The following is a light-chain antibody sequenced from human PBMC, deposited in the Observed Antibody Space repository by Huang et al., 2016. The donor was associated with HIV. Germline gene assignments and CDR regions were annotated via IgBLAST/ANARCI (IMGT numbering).Light chain of an antibody. V-gene: IGKV3-11*01. CDR3: QQRNDWPT. CDR1: QSVSVY. J-gene: IGKJ5*01. Sequence: VLTQSPATLSLSPGERATLSCRASQSVSVYLAWYQQKPGQAPRLLIYDASNRATGIPARFSGSGSGTDFTLTISSLQPEDFAVYYCQQRNDWPTFGQGTRLEIK. CDR2: DAS.